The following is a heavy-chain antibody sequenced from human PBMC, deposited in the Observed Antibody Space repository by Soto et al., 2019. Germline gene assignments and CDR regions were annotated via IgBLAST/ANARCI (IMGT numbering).Heavy chain of an antibody. CDR2: IRSKANSHAT. Sequence: EVQLVESGGGLVQPGGSLKLSCAASGFTFSGSAMHWVRQASGKGLEWVGRIRSKANSHATAYAASVKGRFTISRDDSKNTAHLQMNSLKTEDTAVYYCTRQDRKPYYYGMDVWGQGTTVTVSS. CDR3: TRQDRKPYYYGMDV. CDR1: GFTFSGSA. V-gene: IGHV3-73*02. J-gene: IGHJ6*02.